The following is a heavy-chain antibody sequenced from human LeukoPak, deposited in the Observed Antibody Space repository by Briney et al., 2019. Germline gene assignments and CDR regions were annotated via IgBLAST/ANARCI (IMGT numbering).Heavy chain of an antibody. V-gene: IGHV3-48*04. J-gene: IGHJ5*02. CDR1: GFTFSSYS. CDR3: ARELPHNWFDP. Sequence: GGSLRLSCAASGFTFSSYSMNWVRQAPGKGLEWVSYISSSSSTIYYADSVKGRFTISRDNAKNSLYLQMNSLRAEDTAVYYCARELPHNWFDPWGQGTLVTVSS. CDR2: ISSSSSTI.